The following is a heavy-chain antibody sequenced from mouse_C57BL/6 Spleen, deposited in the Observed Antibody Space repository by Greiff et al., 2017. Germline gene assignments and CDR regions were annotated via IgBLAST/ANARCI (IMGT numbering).Heavy chain of an antibody. Sequence: QVQLQQPGAELVMPGASVKLSCKASGYTFTSYWMHWVKQRPGQGLEWIGEIDPSDSYTNYNQKFKGKSTLTVDKSSSTAYMQLSSLTSEDSAVYYCARKRYYYGSSYWAMDYWGQGTSVTVSS. D-gene: IGHD1-1*01. CDR1: GYTFTSYW. CDR2: IDPSDSYT. V-gene: IGHV1-69*01. CDR3: ARKRYYYGSSYWAMDY. J-gene: IGHJ4*01.